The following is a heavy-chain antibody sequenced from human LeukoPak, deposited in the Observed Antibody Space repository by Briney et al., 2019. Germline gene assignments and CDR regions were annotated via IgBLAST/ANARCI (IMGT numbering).Heavy chain of an antibody. CDR2: INHSGST. CDR3: ARRRRGDGRRKWYFDL. Sequence: SETLSLTCAVYGGSFSGYYWSWIRQPPGKGLEWIGEINHSGSTNYNPSLKSRVTISVDTSKNQFSLKLSSVTAADTAVYYCARRRRGDGRRKWYFDLWGRGTLVTVSS. D-gene: IGHD3-10*01. V-gene: IGHV4-34*01. J-gene: IGHJ2*01. CDR1: GGSFSGYY.